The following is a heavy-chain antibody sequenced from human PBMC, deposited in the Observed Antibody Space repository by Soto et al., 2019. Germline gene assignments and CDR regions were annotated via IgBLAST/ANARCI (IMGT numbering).Heavy chain of an antibody. J-gene: IGHJ6*03. CDR2: IYYSGST. D-gene: IGHD1-7*01. Sequence: SETLSLTCTVSGGSIIRYYWSWIRQPPGKGLEWIGYIYYSGSTNYNPSLKSRVTISVDPSKNQFSLKLSSVTAADTAVYYCARSKLQVTYYYSYMDVLGKETTLSVSS. V-gene: IGHV4-59*01. CDR3: ARSKLQVTYYYSYMDV. CDR1: GGSIIRYY.